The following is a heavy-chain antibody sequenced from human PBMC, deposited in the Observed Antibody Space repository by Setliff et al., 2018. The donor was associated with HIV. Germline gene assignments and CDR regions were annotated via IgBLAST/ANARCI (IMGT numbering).Heavy chain of an antibody. J-gene: IGHJ3*01. Sequence: KTSETLSLTCTVSGGFISSGGSYWSWIRQHPGKGLEWIGYIYYSGTTYYNPSLKSRTTISIDASKNQFSLRLSSVIAADTAVYYCATGSRIRFSDGEAFDVWGQGTMVTVSS. D-gene: IGHD3-3*01. V-gene: IGHV4-31*03. CDR2: IYYSGTT. CDR3: ATGSRIRFSDGEAFDV. CDR1: GGFISSGGSY.